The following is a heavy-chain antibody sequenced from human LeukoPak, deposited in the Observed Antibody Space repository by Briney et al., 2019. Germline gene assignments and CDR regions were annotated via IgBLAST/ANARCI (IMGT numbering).Heavy chain of an antibody. D-gene: IGHD1-26*01. CDR3: AKDQRLVGATLGY. CDR1: GFTFSSYA. V-gene: IGHV3-30*04. CDR2: ISYDGTNK. Sequence: GRSLRLSCAASGFTFSSYAMHWVRQAPGKGLEWVAVISYDGTNKYYADSVKGRFTISRDNSKNTLYLQMNSLRAEDTAVYYCAKDQRLVGATLGYWGQGTLVTVSS. J-gene: IGHJ4*02.